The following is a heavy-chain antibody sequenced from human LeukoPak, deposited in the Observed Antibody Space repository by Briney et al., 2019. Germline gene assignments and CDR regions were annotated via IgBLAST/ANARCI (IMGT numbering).Heavy chain of an antibody. V-gene: IGHV3-30*18. CDR2: ISYDGSNK. J-gene: IGHJ4*02. CDR1: GFTFSSYG. Sequence: PGGSLTLSCAASGFTFSSYGMHWVRQAPGKGLEWVAVISYDGSNKYYADSVKGRFTISRDNSKNTLYLQMNSLRAEDTAVYYCAKDTIDYWGQGTLVTVSS. CDR3: AKDTIDY.